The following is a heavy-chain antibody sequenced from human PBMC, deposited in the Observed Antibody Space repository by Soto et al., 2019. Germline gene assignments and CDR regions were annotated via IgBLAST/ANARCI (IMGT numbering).Heavy chain of an antibody. Sequence: GASVKVSCKASGGTFSSYAISWVRQAPGQGLEWMGGIIPIFGTANYAQKFQGRVTITADESTSTAYMELSSLRSEDTAVYYCARGGSEGEYYYYYYGMDVWGQGTTVTVSS. CDR1: GGTFSSYA. CDR2: IIPIFGTA. V-gene: IGHV1-69*13. D-gene: IGHD1-26*01. CDR3: ARGGSEGEYYYYYYGMDV. J-gene: IGHJ6*02.